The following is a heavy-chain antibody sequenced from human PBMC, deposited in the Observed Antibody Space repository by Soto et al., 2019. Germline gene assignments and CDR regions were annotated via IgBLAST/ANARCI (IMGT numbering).Heavy chain of an antibody. CDR1: GFTFSSYE. CDR3: ARDRADYYGSGSRVSYGMDV. CDR2: ISSSGSTI. D-gene: IGHD3-10*01. Sequence: GSLRLSCAASGFTFSSYEMNWVRQAPGKGLEWVSYISSSGSTIYYADSVKGRFTISRDNAKNSLYLQMNSLRAEDTAVYYCARDRADYYGSGSRVSYGMDVWGQGTTVTVSS. J-gene: IGHJ6*02. V-gene: IGHV3-48*03.